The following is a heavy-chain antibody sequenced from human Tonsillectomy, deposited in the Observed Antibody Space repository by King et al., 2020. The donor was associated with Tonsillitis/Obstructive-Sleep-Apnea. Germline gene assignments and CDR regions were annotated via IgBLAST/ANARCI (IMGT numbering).Heavy chain of an antibody. CDR2: IYYRWST. D-gene: IGHD6-6*01. CDR1: GGSISSSPHY. J-gene: IGHJ4*02. Sequence: QLQESGPGLVKPSETLSLSCTVSGGSISSSPHYWGWIRQPPGKGQEWIGSIYYRWSTYYNPSLKSRVTIFVDTSKNQLSLKLSSVTAADTAVYYCAREGEYSSTNFFDYWGQGTLVTVSS. CDR3: AREGEYSSTNFFDY. V-gene: IGHV4-39*02.